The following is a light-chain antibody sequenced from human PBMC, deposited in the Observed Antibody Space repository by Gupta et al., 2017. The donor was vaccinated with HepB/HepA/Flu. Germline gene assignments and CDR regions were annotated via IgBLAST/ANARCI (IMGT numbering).Light chain of an antibody. CDR2: YDS. CDR1: NIGSKS. J-gene: IGLJ2*01. V-gene: IGLV3-21*04. CDR3: QVWDSSSDHVV. Sequence: SSVLTQPPSVSVAPGTPAGLTCGGNNIGSKSVHWYQQKPGQAPVLVIYYDSDRPSGIPERFSGSNSGNTATLTISRVEAGDEADYYCQVWDSSSDHVVFGGGTKLTVL.